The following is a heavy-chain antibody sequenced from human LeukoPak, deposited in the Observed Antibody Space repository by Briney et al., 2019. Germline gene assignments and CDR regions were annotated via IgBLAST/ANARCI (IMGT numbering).Heavy chain of an antibody. CDR1: GDSISSYS. CDR3: ARNHPTALVPYYYYYMDV. V-gene: IGHV4-4*07. D-gene: IGHD5-18*01. CDR2: FYTSEST. J-gene: IGHJ6*03. Sequence: PSETLSLTCSVSGDSISSYSWSWIRQPAGKGLEWIGRFYTSESTNYNPSLKGRVSMSVDMSKNQLSLRLSSVTAADTAVYYCARNHPTALVPYYYYYMDVWGKGTTVTVSS.